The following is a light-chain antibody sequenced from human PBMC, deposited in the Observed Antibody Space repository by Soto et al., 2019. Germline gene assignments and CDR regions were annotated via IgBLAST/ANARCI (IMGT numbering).Light chain of an antibody. CDR3: QQYNDKPQIT. CDR1: QSVGDN. CDR2: GSF. Sequence: EIVMTQSPVTLSASPGESATLSCRASQSVGDNVAWYQQKPGQAPRLLIVGSFARATGIPARFSGSGSGSEFTLTISGLQSEDFAVYYCQQYNDKPQITFGQETRLEIK. J-gene: IGKJ5*01. V-gene: IGKV3-15*01.